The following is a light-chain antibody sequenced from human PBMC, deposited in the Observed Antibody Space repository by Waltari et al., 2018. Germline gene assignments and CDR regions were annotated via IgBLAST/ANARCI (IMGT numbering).Light chain of an antibody. V-gene: IGKV1-33*01. CDR3: QQYDNFPYT. Sequence: DIQMTQSPSSLSASVGERVTIPLQATQNIINSLHSHQQKPGKAPKVLIYDASNLETGVPPRFSGSGSGTDFTFTISSLQPEDIATYYCQQYDNFPYTFGQGTKLEI. CDR2: DAS. CDR1: QNIINS. J-gene: IGKJ2*01.